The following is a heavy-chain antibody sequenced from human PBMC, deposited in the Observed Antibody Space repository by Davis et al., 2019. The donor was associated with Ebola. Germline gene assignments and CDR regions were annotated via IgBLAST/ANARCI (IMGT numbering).Heavy chain of an antibody. CDR2: INHSGST. CDR3: ARLPANFYYYGMDV. V-gene: IGHV4-39*07. J-gene: IGHJ6*02. D-gene: IGHD2-2*01. Sequence: MPSETLSLTCTVSGGSISSSSYYWSWIRQPPGKGLEWIGEINHSGSTNYNPSLKSRVTISVDTSKNQFSLKLSSVTAADTAVYYCARLPANFYYYGMDVWGQGTTVTVSS. CDR1: GGSISSSSYY.